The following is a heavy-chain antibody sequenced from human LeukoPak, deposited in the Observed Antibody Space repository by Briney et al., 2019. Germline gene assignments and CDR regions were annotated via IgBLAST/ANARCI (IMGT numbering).Heavy chain of an antibody. CDR2: ISAYNGNT. CDR3: ARMVRGGCFDY. Sequence: EASVKVSCKASGYTFTSYGISWVRHAPGQGLEWMGWISAYNGNTNYAQKLQGRVTMTTDTSTSTAYMELRSLRSDDTAVYYCARMVRGGCFDYWGQGTLVTVSS. J-gene: IGHJ4*02. D-gene: IGHD3-10*01. V-gene: IGHV1-18*04. CDR1: GYTFTSYG.